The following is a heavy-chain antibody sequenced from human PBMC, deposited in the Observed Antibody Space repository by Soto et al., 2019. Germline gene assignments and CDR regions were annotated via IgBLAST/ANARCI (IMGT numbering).Heavy chain of an antibody. Sequence: GGSLRLSCAASGLTVGSSDMNWARQASGKGLVWVSRINSDGSSTSYADSVKRRFTISRDNAKNTLYLQMNSLRAEDAAVYYCARDPSHSSSWRYHGFDHWGQGTLVTVAS. D-gene: IGHD6-13*01. V-gene: IGHV3-74*01. CDR3: ARDPSHSSSWRYHGFDH. CDR2: INSDGSST. J-gene: IGHJ5*02. CDR1: GLTVGSSD.